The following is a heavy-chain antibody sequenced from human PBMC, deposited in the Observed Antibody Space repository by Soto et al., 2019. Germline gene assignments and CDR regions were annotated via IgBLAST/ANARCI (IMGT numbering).Heavy chain of an antibody. J-gene: IGHJ4*02. V-gene: IGHV1-69*13. D-gene: IGHD1-26*01. CDR1: GGTFSSYA. CDR2: IIPIFGAA. Sequence: ASVKVSCKASGGTFSSYAISWVRQAPGQGLEWMGGIIPIFGAANYAQKFQGRVTITADESTSTAYMELSSLRSEDTAVYYCARAESSGGYSDYWGQGTLVTVSS. CDR3: ARAESSGGYSDY.